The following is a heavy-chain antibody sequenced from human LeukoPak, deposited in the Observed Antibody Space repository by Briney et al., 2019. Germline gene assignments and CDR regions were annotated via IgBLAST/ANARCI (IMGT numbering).Heavy chain of an antibody. CDR1: GFTFSSYA. Sequence: GGSLRLSCAASGFTFSSYAMSWVRQAPGKGLEWVSAISGSGGSTYYADSVKGRFTISRDNSKNTVYLQMNSLRAEDTAVYYCARGEFGDYYYFYMDVWGKGTTVTVSS. D-gene: IGHD2/OR15-2a*01. CDR3: ARGEFGDYYYFYMDV. CDR2: ISGSGGST. V-gene: IGHV3-23*01. J-gene: IGHJ6*03.